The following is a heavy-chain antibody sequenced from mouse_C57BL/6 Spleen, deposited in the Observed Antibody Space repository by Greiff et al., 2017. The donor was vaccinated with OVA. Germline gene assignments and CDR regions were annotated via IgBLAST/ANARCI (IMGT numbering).Heavy chain of an antibody. CDR3: ARHRIYYDYPFDY. V-gene: IGHV5-12*01. CDR1: GFTFSDYY. J-gene: IGHJ2*01. D-gene: IGHD2-4*01. CDR2: ISNGGGST. Sequence: EVQLVESGGGLVQPGGSLKLSCAASGFTFSDYYMYWVRQTPEKRLEWVAYISNGGGSTYYPDTVKGRFTISRDNAKNTLYLQMSSLKSEDTAMYYCARHRIYYDYPFDYWGQGTTLTVSS.